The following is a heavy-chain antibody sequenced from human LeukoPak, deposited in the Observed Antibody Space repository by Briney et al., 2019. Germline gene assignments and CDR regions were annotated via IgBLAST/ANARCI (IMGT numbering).Heavy chain of an antibody. V-gene: IGHV1-2*06. CDR1: GGTFSSYA. D-gene: IGHD3-10*01. CDR2: INPNSGGT. CDR3: HYGSGSYPL. J-gene: IGHJ4*02. Sequence: ASVKVSCKASGGTFSSYAISWVRQAPGQGLEWMGRINPNSGGTNYAQKFQGRVTMTRDTSISTAYMELSRLRSDDTAVYYCHYGSGSYPLWGQGTLVTVSS.